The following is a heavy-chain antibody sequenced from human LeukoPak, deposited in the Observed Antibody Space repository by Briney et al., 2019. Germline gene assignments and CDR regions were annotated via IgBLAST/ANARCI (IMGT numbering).Heavy chain of an antibody. J-gene: IGHJ3*02. Sequence: SQTLSLTCTVSGGSISSGGYYWSWIRQPPGKGLEWIGYIYHSGSTYYNPSLKSRVTISVDRSKNQFSLKLSSVTAADTAVYYCARDGGRGAYDAFDIWGQGTMVTVSS. CDR2: IYHSGST. CDR1: GGSISSGGYY. CDR3: ARDGGRGAYDAFDI. V-gene: IGHV4-30-2*01. D-gene: IGHD2-15*01.